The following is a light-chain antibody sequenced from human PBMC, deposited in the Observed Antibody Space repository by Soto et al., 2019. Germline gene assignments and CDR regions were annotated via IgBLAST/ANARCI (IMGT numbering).Light chain of an antibody. Sequence: QTVVTQPRSVSGSPGQSVTISCTGTSSDVGGYNYVSWYQQHPGKAPKFMIYDVSQRPSGVPARFSGSKSGNTASLTISGLQAEDEADYYCCSYAGSYTDVFGTGTKLTVL. V-gene: IGLV2-11*01. J-gene: IGLJ1*01. CDR3: CSYAGSYTDV. CDR1: SSDVGGYNY. CDR2: DVS.